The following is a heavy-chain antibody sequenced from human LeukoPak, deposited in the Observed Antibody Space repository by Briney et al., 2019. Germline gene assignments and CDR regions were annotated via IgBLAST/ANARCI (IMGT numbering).Heavy chain of an antibody. J-gene: IGHJ4*02. CDR1: GFAFGSEA. CDR2: ISPGGGTT. Sequence: GGSLRLSCAVSGFAFGSEAMSWVRQSPARGLEWVASISPGGGTTYYADYVKGRFTISRDNAKNSVYLQMNSLRAEDTAVYYCARGQYVYCSSTSCSRTLDYWGQGTLVTVSS. D-gene: IGHD2-2*01. V-gene: IGHV3-23*01. CDR3: ARGQYVYCSSTSCSRTLDY.